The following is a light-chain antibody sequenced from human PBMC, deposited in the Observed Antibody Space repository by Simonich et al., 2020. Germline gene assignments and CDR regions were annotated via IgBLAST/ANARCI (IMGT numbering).Light chain of an antibody. CDR2: RNN. CDR1: SYNIGSNT. J-gene: IGLJ3*02. CDR3: AAWDDSLNGWV. Sequence: QSVLTQPPSASGTPGQRVTISCSGSSYNIGSNTVNWYQPLPGTAPKLLIYRNNQRSSGVPDRFSGSKSGPSASLAISGLQSEDEADYYCAAWDDSLNGWVFGGGTKLTVL. V-gene: IGLV1-44*01.